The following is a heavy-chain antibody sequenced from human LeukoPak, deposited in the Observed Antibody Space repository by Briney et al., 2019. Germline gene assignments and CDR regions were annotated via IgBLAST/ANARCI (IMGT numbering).Heavy chain of an antibody. CDR3: ARDAQRGFDYSNSLRY. CDR2: IRSDASNQ. J-gene: IGHJ4*01. CDR1: GFTFSHYG. Sequence: PGRSLRLSCTTSGFTFSHYGMHWVRQAPGKGLEWVAVIRSDASNQYYPDSVKGRFTISRDDSQKTVYLQMNSLRPEDTAVYYCARDAQRGFDYSNSLRYWGHGALVTV. D-gene: IGHD4-11*01. V-gene: IGHV3-33*01.